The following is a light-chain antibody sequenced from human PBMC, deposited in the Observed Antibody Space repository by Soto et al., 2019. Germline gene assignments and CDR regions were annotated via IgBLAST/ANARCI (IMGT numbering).Light chain of an antibody. Sequence: GDRDTITCRASQTINSDLNWYQQNPGTAPKLVSYAASTLHIGVPSKFSGSGSGTDFTLTISSLQPADLAGYYCQQTYTTPIPFGGGTTVEI. CDR2: AAS. CDR1: QTINSD. V-gene: IGKV1-39*01. J-gene: IGKJ4*02. CDR3: QQTYTTPIP.